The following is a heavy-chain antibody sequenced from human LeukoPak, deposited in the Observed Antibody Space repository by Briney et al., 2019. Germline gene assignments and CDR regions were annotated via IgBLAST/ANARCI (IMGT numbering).Heavy chain of an antibody. V-gene: IGHV4-59*01. D-gene: IGHD3-22*01. CDR3: ARGQVYYYDSSGMYYFDY. CDR2: IYYSGST. CDR1: GGSISSYY. Sequence: SETLSLTCTVSGGSISSYYWSWIRQPPGKGLEWIGYIYYSGSTNYNPSLKSRVTISVDTSKNQFSLKLSSVTAADTAVYYCARGQVYYYDSSGMYYFDYWAQGTLVTVSS. J-gene: IGHJ4*02.